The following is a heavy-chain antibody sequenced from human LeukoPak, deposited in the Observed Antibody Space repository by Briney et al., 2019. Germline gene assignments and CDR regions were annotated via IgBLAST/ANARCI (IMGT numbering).Heavy chain of an antibody. CDR1: GYTFDTSS. D-gene: IGHD1-1*01. CDR3: TRVRNSNNWWGAFDI. CDR2: ISPNNGNT. J-gene: IGHJ3*02. Sequence: ASVKVSCKAFGYTFDTSSISWVRQAPGQRLEWMGWISPNNGNTHYAQGDQGRVTMTTDTSRSTAYMELRSLRSDDTAMYYCTRVRNSNNWWGAFDIWGQGTMVTVSS. V-gene: IGHV1-18*01.